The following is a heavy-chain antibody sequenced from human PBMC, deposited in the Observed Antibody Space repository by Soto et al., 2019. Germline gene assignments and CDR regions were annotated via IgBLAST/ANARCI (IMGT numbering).Heavy chain of an antibody. CDR3: AREGDDVIGSDAYSFDY. CDR1: GFAFSGYG. V-gene: IGHV3-30*03. D-gene: IGHD3-16*01. J-gene: IGHJ4*02. CDR2: VSDDGITT. Sequence: QVRLVESGGGVVQPGRSLRLSCAASGFAFSGYGMHWVRQAPGKGLQWVAVVSDDGITTYCAESVKGRFTVSRDSSKNSLYTEMNSLRTEDTAVYYCAREGDDVIGSDAYSFDYWGQGTLVTVSS.